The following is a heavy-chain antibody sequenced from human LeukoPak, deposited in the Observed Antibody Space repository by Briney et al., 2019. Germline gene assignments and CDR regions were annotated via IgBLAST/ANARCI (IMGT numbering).Heavy chain of an antibody. CDR2: IRYDGSNK. CDR3: ASYGDGDY. V-gene: IGHV3-30*02. D-gene: IGHD4-17*01. J-gene: IGHJ4*02. CDR1: GFTFSDYY. Sequence: GGSLRLSCAASGFTFSDYYMSWVRQAPGKGLEWVAFIRYDGSNKYYADSVKGRFTISRDNSKNTLYLQMNSLRAEDTAVYYCASYGDGDYWGQGTLVTVSS.